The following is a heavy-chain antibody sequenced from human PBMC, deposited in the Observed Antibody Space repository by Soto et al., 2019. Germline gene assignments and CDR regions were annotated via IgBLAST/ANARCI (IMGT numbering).Heavy chain of an antibody. J-gene: IGHJ6*02. CDR3: AREWGRIVVVPSAISNPYYYGMDV. Sequence: QVQLVQSGAEVKKPGSSVKVSCKASGGTFSSYTISWVRQAPGQGLEWMGRIIPILGIANYAQKFQGRVTITADKSTSTAYMELSILRSEDTAVYYCAREWGRIVVVPSAISNPYYYGMDVWGQGTTVTVSS. D-gene: IGHD2-2*01. V-gene: IGHV1-69*08. CDR1: GGTFSSYT. CDR2: IIPILGIA.